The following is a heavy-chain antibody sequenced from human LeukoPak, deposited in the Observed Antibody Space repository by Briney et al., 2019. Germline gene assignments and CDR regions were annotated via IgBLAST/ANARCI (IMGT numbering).Heavy chain of an antibody. D-gene: IGHD2-2*02. CDR3: ARRRRYCSSTSCYNLLDH. CDR2: IYYSGST. J-gene: IGHJ4*02. CDR1: GGSISSYY. V-gene: IGHV4-59*12. Sequence: SETLSLTCTVSGGSISSYYWSWIRQPPGKGLEWIGYIYYSGSTNYNPSLKSRVTISVDTSKNQFSLKLSSVTAADTAVYYCARRRRYCSSTSCYNLLDHWGQGTLVTVSS.